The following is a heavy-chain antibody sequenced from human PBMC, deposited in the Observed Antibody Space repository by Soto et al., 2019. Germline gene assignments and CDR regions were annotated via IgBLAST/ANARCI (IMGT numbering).Heavy chain of an antibody. D-gene: IGHD2-21*02. J-gene: IGHJ1*01. V-gene: IGHV3-23*01. CDR3: VKWGDDSKYFHH. CDR2: INGSGGRT. Sequence: GCLRLSCAACDFSVSKSSMMWVRPAPGAGLEWVSGINGSGGRTFYADSVKGRFTISRDNLKNTLFMQMNSLKAEDTAIHYCVKWGDDSKYFHHWGQGTLVTVSS. CDR1: DFSVSKSS.